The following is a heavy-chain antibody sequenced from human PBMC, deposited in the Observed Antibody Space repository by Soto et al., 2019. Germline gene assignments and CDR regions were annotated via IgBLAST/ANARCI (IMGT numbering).Heavy chain of an antibody. D-gene: IGHD3-22*01. J-gene: IGHJ4*02. CDR1: GYTFTSYG. CDR3: ARDRGKHYYDSSGYPTL. V-gene: IGHV1-18*01. CDR2: ISAYNGNT. Sequence: ASVKVSCKASGYTFTSYGISWVRQAPGQGLEWMGWISAYNGNTNYAQKLQGRVTMTTDTSTSTAYMEPRSLRSDDTAVYYCARDRGKHYYDSSGYPTLWGQGTLVTVSS.